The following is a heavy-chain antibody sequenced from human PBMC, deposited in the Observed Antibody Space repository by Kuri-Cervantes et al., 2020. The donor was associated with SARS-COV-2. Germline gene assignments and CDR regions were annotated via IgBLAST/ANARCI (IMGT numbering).Heavy chain of an antibody. V-gene: IGHV3-48*01. J-gene: IGHJ4*02. CDR2: ISSSSSTI. D-gene: IGHD3-22*01. Sequence: GESLKISCAASGFTFSSYSMNWVRQAPGKGLEWVSYISSSSSTIYYADSVKGRFTISRDNAKNSLYLQMNSLSAEDTAVYYCARGRYDFDYWGQGTLVTVSS. CDR3: ARGRYDFDY. CDR1: GFTFSSYS.